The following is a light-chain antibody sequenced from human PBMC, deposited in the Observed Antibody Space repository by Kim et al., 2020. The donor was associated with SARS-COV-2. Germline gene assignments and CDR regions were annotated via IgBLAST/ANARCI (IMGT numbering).Light chain of an antibody. CDR1: QSVSSN. CDR3: QQYSKWPPLT. J-gene: IGKJ4*01. V-gene: IGKV3-15*01. Sequence: EIMMTQSPATLSVSPGERATLSCRASQSVSSNLAWYQQKPGQAPRLLIYGASIRATGIPARFSDSGSGTEFTLTISSLQSEDLAIYYCQQYSKWPPLTFGGGTKVDIK. CDR2: GAS.